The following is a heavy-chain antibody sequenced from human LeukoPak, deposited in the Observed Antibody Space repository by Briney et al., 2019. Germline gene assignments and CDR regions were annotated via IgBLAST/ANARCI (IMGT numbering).Heavy chain of an antibody. V-gene: IGHV3-30-3*01. CDR3: ARDERVVAAGYGMDV. J-gene: IGHJ6*02. CDR2: ISYDGSNK. CDR1: GFTFSSYA. Sequence: PGGSLRLSCAASGFTFSSYAMHWVRQAPSKGLEWVAVISYDGSNKYYADSVKGRFTISRDNSKNTLYLQMNSLRAEDTAVYYCARDERVVAAGYGMDVWGQGTTVTVSS. D-gene: IGHD2-15*01.